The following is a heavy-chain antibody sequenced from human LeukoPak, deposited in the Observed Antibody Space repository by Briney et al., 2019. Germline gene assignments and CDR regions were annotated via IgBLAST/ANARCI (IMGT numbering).Heavy chain of an antibody. CDR1: GGTFGYDA. CDR3: ARDLSGAWVVATATSNY. Sequence: SVKVSCKASGGTFGYDAVSWVRQAPGQGLEWMGGIIPIFGTTRSAHKFQGRVTITADESRTTAYMELSSLRSDDTAVYYCARDLSGAWVVATATSNYWGQGTLVTVSS. CDR2: IIPIFGTT. D-gene: IGHD5-12*01. V-gene: IGHV1-69*13. J-gene: IGHJ4*02.